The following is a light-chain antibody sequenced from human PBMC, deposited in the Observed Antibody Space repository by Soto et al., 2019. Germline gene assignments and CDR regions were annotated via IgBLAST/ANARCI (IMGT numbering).Light chain of an antibody. J-gene: IGKJ1*01. V-gene: IGKV1-39*01. Sequence: DIQMTQSPSSLSASVGDRVTITCRASQSVSGYLNWYQQKPGKAPNLLIYAASSLQSGVPSRFSGSGSGTDFTLTISNLQPEDFATYYCQQCYSTPRTFCQGTRVEIK. CDR1: QSVSGY. CDR3: QQCYSTPRT. CDR2: AAS.